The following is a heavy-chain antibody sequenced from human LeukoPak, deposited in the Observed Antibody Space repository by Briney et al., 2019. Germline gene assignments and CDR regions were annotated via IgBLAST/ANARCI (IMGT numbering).Heavy chain of an antibody. J-gene: IGHJ4*02. Sequence: PSETLSLTCTVSGGSISSYYWSWIRQPAGKGLEWIWRIYTSGSTNYNPSLKSRVTMSVDTSKNQFSLKLSSVTATDTAVYYCARGGYGDYWGYFDYWGQGTLVTISS. V-gene: IGHV4-4*07. CDR3: ARGGYGDYWGYFDY. CDR1: GGSISSYY. D-gene: IGHD4-17*01. CDR2: IYTSGST.